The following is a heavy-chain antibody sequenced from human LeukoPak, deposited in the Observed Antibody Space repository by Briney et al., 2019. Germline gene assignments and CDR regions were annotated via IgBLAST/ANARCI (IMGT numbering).Heavy chain of an antibody. CDR1: GFTFSSYG. Sequence: PGGSLRLPCAASGFTFSSYGMHWVRQAPGKGLEWVANIKHGGSEKYYMDSVKGRFTISRDNAKNSLYLQMNSLRAEDTAVYYCARDAGRKDDYWGQGTLVTVSS. V-gene: IGHV3-7*01. CDR3: ARDAGRKDDY. J-gene: IGHJ4*02. CDR2: IKHGGSEK.